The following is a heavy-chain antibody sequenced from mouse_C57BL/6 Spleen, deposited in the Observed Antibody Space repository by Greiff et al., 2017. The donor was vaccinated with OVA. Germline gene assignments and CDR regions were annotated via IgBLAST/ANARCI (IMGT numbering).Heavy chain of an antibody. CDR3: AQEGYYGSSYPLAY. Sequence: LMKPGASVKLSCKATGYTFTGYWLEWVKQRPGHGLEWLGEILPGSGSTNYNEKFKGKATFTADTSSNTAYMQLSSLTTEDSAIYYCAQEGYYGSSYPLAYWGQGTLVTVSA. D-gene: IGHD1-1*01. CDR2: ILPGSGST. CDR1: GYTFTGYW. J-gene: IGHJ3*01. V-gene: IGHV1-9*01.